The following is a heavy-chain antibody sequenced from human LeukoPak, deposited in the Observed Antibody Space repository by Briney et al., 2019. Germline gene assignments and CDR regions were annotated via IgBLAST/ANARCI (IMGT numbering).Heavy chain of an antibody. V-gene: IGHV4-59*11. J-gene: IGHJ4*02. CDR3: ARGLVGATH. CDR2: IYYSGST. D-gene: IGHD1-26*01. CDR1: GGSISSHY. Sequence: PSETLSLTCTVSGGSISSHYWSWIRQPPGKGLEWIGYIYYSGSTNYNPSLKSRVTISVDTSKNQFSLKLSFVTAADTAVYYCARGLVGATHWGQGTLVTVSS.